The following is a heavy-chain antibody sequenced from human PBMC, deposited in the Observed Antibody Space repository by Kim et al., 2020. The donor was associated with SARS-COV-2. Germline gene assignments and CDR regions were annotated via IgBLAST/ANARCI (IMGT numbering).Heavy chain of an antibody. D-gene: IGHD3-10*01. Sequence: GGSLRLSCAASGFTFSDYYMSWIRQAPGKGLEWVSYISSSGSTIYYADSVKGRFTISRDNAKNSLYLQMNSLRAEDTAVYYCASPLITMVRGASDYWGQGTLVTVSS. V-gene: IGHV3-11*04. CDR3: ASPLITMVRGASDY. J-gene: IGHJ4*02. CDR1: GFTFSDYY. CDR2: ISSSGSTI.